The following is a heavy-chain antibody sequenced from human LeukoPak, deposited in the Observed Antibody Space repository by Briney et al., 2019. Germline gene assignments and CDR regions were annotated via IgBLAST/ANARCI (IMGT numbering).Heavy chain of an antibody. V-gene: IGHV1-2*02. CDR3: ARGLWLTDY. D-gene: IGHD6-19*01. CDR1: GYTFIGHY. CDR2: INPNGGGT. J-gene: IGHJ4*02. Sequence: GASVKVSCKTSGYTFIGHYIHWVRQAPGQGLEWMGRINPNGGGTNYAQNFQGRFTMTRDTSISTAYMELSSLTSDDTAVYYCARGLWLTDYWGQGTLVTVSS.